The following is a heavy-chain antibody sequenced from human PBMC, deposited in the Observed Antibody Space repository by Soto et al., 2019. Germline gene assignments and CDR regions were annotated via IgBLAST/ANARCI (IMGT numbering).Heavy chain of an antibody. CDR1: GFTFDDYA. D-gene: IGHD3-10*01. CDR3: AKERTMVRGDEYTCFDY. V-gene: IGHV3-9*01. J-gene: IGHJ4*02. Sequence: HPRGSLRLSCAASGFTFDDYAMHWVRQAPGKGLEWVSGISWNSGSIGYADSVKGRFTISRDNAKNSLYLQMNSLRAEDTALYYCAKERTMVRGDEYTCFDYWGQGTLVTVSS. CDR2: ISWNSGSI.